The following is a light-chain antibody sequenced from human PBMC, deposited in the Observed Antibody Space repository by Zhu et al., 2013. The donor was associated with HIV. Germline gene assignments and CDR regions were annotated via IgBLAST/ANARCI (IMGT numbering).Light chain of an antibody. J-gene: IGKJ3*01. CDR3: QQYQSWPGT. CDR1: QSLVNGAGTTY. V-gene: IGKV2-30*01. Sequence: DVVMTQSPLSLPVTLGQPASISCRSSQSLVNGAGTTYLNWFHQRPGQSPRRLIYKVSNRDSGVPDRFSGSGSGTEFSLTINSLQSGDFAILHCQQYQSWPGTFGPGTRLDL. CDR2: KVS.